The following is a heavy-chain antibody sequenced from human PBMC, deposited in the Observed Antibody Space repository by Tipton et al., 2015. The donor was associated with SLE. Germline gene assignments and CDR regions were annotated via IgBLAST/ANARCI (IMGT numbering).Heavy chain of an antibody. D-gene: IGHD6-13*01. CDR2: MNPNSGNT. CDR3: ARSRYYDRHV. CDR1: GYTFTSYD. Sequence: QSGPEVKKPGASVKVSCKASGYTFTSYDINWVRQATGQGLEWMGWMNPNSGNTGYAQKLQGRVTMTRNTSRSTAYMEASSLRSEDAAVYLCARSRYYDRHVWGKGPTVAVSS. J-gene: IGHJ6*03. V-gene: IGHV1-8*01.